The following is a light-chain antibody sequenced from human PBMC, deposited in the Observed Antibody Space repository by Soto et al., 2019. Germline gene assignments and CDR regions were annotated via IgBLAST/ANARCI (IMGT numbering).Light chain of an antibody. CDR2: DAS. J-gene: IGKJ2*01. Sequence: DIEMTQSPSTLSASVGDRVTITCRASQSISTWLAWYQQKPGKAPNLLSYDASNLESGVPSRFSGSGTGTEFTLTISSLQPDDFATYYCQEYNSYLSTFGQGTKLEIK. CDR1: QSISTW. V-gene: IGKV1-5*01. CDR3: QEYNSYLST.